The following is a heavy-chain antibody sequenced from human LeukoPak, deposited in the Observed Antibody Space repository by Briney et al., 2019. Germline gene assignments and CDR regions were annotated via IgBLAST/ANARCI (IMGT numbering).Heavy chain of an antibody. CDR3: ARDGKRLRDYYGSGSYYNG. CDR1: GFTFSSYA. J-gene: IGHJ4*02. V-gene: IGHV3-23*01. CDR2: ISGSGGST. Sequence: GGSLRLSCAASGFTFSSYAMSWVRQAPGKGLVWVSAISGSGGSTYYADSVKGRFTISRDNSKNTLYLQMNSLRAEDTAVYYCARDGKRLRDYYGSGSYYNGWGQGTLVTVSS. D-gene: IGHD3-10*01.